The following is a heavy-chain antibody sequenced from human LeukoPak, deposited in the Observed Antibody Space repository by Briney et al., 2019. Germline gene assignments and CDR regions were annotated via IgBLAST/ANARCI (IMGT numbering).Heavy chain of an antibody. CDR1: GCSIINRSYY. J-gene: IGHJ4*02. V-gene: IGHV4-39*01. D-gene: IGHD2-21*02. CDR3: ARAFCVGDCFVLHIYFDS. CDR2: IYYSGST. Sequence: SETLSHTCTCSGCSIINRSYYWVGTPHPPGKALVSILNIYYSGSTYYNPSLKSRVTISVDTSKNQFSLNLRSMKASDTAVYYCARAFCVGDCFVLHIYFDSWGLGTLVTVSS.